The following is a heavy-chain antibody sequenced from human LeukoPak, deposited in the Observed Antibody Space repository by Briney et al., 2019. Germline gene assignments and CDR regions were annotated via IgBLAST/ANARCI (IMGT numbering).Heavy chain of an antibody. CDR2: VTGGHGVT. D-gene: IGHD1-7*01. J-gene: IGHJ4*02. V-gene: IGHV3-23*01. Sequence: GGSLRLSCAASGFTFNAYTLTWVRQAPGKRPEWLAAVTGGHGVTYSAYSARGRFTISIYNSRKTLDLQMNGLTEEDTAVYYCARDQSTTALSEYWGQETLVAVSS. CDR3: ARDQSTTALSEY. CDR1: GFTFNAYT.